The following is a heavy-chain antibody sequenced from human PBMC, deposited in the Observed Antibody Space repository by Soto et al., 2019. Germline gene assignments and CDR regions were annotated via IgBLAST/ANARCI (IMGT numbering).Heavy chain of an antibody. CDR1: GYRFTSYW. CDR2: IFPRDFDT. Sequence: RESLKISCKGSGYRFTSYWIAWVRQLPGKGPEFMGIIFPRDFDTRYNPSFQGQVTISADNSISTAYLQWSSLKAPDSAMYYCARGYNSGLSINPYYFDLWGQGTRVTVS. D-gene: IGHD6-19*01. CDR3: ARGYNSGLSINPYYFDL. J-gene: IGHJ4*02. V-gene: IGHV5-51*01.